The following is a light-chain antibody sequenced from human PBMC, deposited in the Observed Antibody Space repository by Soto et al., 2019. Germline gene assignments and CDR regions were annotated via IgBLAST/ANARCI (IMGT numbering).Light chain of an antibody. CDR3: QQYHNWPQT. CDR2: GAS. V-gene: IGKV3-15*01. J-gene: IGKJ1*01. CDR1: QSVSSN. Sequence: EIVMTHSPATLSVYPGEIATLSCRASQSVSSNLAWYQQKPGQAPRLLIYGASTRATGIPARFSGSGSGAEFTLTISSLQSEDFAVYYCQQYHNWPQTFGQGTKVDIK.